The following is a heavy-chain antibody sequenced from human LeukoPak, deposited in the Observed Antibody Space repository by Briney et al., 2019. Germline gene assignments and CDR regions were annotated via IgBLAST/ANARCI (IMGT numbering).Heavy chain of an antibody. CDR1: GGTVSSYA. D-gene: IGHD3-3*01. CDR3: ARNYDFWSGYYRGDGMDV. Sequence: ASVKVSCKASGGTVSSYAISWVRQAPGQGLEWMGGIIPIFGTANYAQKFQGRVTITADESTSTAYMELSSLRSEDTAVYYCARNYDFWSGYYRGDGMDVWGQGTTVTVSS. V-gene: IGHV1-69*13. J-gene: IGHJ6*02. CDR2: IIPIFGTA.